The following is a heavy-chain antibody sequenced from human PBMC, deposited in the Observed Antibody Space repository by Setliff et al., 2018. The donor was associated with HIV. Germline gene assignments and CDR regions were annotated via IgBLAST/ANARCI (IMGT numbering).Heavy chain of an antibody. J-gene: IGHJ6*03. CDR3: ARDPFRIAARRSYYYYYMDV. V-gene: IGHV7-4-1*02. CDR1: GYTFTSYA. D-gene: IGHD6-6*01. CDR2: INTNTGNP. Sequence: ASVKVSCKASGYTFTSYAMNWVRQAPGQGLEWMGWINTNTGNPTYAPGFTGRFVFSLDTSVSTAYLQISSLKAEDTAVYYCARDPFRIAARRSYYYYYMDVWGKGTTVTVSS.